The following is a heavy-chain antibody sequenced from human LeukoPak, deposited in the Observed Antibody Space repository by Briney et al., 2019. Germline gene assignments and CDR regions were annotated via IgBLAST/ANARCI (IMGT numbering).Heavy chain of an antibody. V-gene: IGHV1-18*01. Sequence: ASVKVSCKASGYTFTNYAMNWVRQAPGQGLEWMGWISTYNSNSQSSHKVQGRVTLTTDTASTTAYMELENLRFDDTAVYYCARVAGGSFGYYFDFWGQGTLVTVSS. CDR1: GYTFTNYA. D-gene: IGHD2-15*01. J-gene: IGHJ4*02. CDR3: ARVAGGSFGYYFDF. CDR2: ISTYNSNS.